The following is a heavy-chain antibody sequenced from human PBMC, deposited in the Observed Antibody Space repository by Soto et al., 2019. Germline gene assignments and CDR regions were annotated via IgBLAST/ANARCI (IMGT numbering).Heavy chain of an antibody. V-gene: IGHV1-18*01. Sequence: ASVKVSCKASGYTFTSYGISWVRQAPGQGLEWMGWISAYNGNTNYAQKLQGRVTMTTDTSTSTAYMELRSLRSDDTAVYYCARVRYYDSSGYYEGPWGQGTLVTVSS. CDR1: GYTFTSYG. D-gene: IGHD3-22*01. CDR3: ARVRYYDSSGYYEGP. CDR2: ISAYNGNT. J-gene: IGHJ5*02.